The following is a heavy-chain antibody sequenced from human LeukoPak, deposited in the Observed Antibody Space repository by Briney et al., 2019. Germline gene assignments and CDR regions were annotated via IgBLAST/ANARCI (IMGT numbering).Heavy chain of an antibody. J-gene: IGHJ6*02. CDR3: ASGDFWSGPPRAPYYYYGMDV. D-gene: IGHD3-3*01. V-gene: IGHV1-69*02. CDR1: GGTFSSYT. Sequence: SVKVSCKASGGTFSSYTISWVRQAPGQGLEWMGRIIPILGIANYAQKFQGRVTITADKSTNTAYMELSSLRSEDTAVYYCASGDFWSGPPRAPYYYYGMDVWGQGTTVTVSS. CDR2: IIPILGIA.